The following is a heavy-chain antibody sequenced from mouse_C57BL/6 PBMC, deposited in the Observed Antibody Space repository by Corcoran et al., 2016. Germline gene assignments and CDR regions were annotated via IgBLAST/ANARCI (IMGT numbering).Heavy chain of an antibody. V-gene: IGHV1-81*01. D-gene: IGHD1-1*01. CDR3: ARCSSYAMDY. J-gene: IGHJ4*01. CDR1: GYTFTSYG. Sequence: QVQLQQSGAALARPGASVKLSCKASGYTFTSYGISWVKQRTGQGLEWIGEIYPRSGNTYYNEKFKGKATLTADKSSSTAYMELRSLTSEDSAVYFCARCSSYAMDYWGQGTSVTVSS. CDR2: IYPRSGNT.